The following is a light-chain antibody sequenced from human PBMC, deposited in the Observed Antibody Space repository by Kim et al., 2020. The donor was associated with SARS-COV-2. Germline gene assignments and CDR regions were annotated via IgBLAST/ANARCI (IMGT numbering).Light chain of an antibody. CDR2: GAS. J-gene: IGKJ4*01. CDR3: QQYGSIPLS. V-gene: IGKV3-20*01. CDR1: HSVSGTY. Sequence: SPGERATPSCRSSHSVSGTYIAWYQQKPGQPPRLLIYGASNRATGIPDRFSVSGSETDFTLTISRLEPEDFAVYYCQQYGSIPLSFGGGTKVDIK.